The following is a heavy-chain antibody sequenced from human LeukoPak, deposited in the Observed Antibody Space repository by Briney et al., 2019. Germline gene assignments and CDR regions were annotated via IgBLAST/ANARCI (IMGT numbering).Heavy chain of an antibody. CDR2: ISNDSRYI. CDR1: GFTLSRYI. D-gene: IGHD6-13*01. J-gene: IGHJ4*02. V-gene: IGHV3-21*01. Sequence: PGGSLRLSCIASGFTLSRYIMNWVRQAPGKGLEWVASISNDSRYIYYADSVKGRFTISRDNAKNSLYLQMNSLRAEDTAVYYCARFIAAPYYFDYWGRGTLVTVSS. CDR3: ARFIAAPYYFDY.